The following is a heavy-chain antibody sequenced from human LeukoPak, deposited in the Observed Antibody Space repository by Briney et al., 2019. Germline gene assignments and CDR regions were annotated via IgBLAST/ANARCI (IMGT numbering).Heavy chain of an antibody. CDR1: GDSVSSDSTA. J-gene: IGHJ4*02. CDR2: TYYRSKWSN. V-gene: IGHV6-1*01. D-gene: IGHD1-26*01. Sequence: SQTLSLTCAISGDSVSSDSTAWNWIRQSPSRGLEWLGRTYYRSKWSNDYAVSVKSRITITLDTSKNQFSLHLNSVTPEDTAVYYCARDWYSGGYYRFDYWGQGTLVTVSS. CDR3: ARDWYSGGYYRFDY.